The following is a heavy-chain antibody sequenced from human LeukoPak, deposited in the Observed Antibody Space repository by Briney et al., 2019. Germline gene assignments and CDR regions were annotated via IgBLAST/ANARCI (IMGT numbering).Heavy chain of an antibody. CDR2: INPSGGST. CDR3: ARTQDDDYYDNSGYHY. Sequence: ASVKVSCKASGGTFNNYAVSWVRQAPGQGLEWMGIINPSGGSTSYAQKFQGRVTMTRDTSTSTVYMELSSLRSEDTAVYYCARTQDDDYYDNSGYHYWGQGTLVTVSS. J-gene: IGHJ4*02. CDR1: GGTFNNYA. V-gene: IGHV1-46*02. D-gene: IGHD3-22*01.